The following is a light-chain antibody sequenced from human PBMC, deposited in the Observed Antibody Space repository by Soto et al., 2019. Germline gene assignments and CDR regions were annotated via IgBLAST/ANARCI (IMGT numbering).Light chain of an antibody. J-gene: IGLJ1*01. CDR2: EVV. V-gene: IGLV2-8*01. Sequence: QSVLTQPPSASGSPGQSVTISCTGTKNDIGVYDFVSWYQHHPGKDPRLIIYEVVQRPSGVPDRFSGSKSGNTASLTVYGLQAADEAEYFCSSFTTTSTHVFRTGTTVTVL. CDR3: SSFTTTSTHV. CDR1: KNDIGVYDF.